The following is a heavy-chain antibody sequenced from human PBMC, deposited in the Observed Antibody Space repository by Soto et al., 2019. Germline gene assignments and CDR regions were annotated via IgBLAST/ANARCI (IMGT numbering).Heavy chain of an antibody. CDR1: GGTFSSYT. J-gene: IGHJ5*02. CDR3: ARDTYYYDSSGSNWFDP. CDR2: IIPILGIA. V-gene: IGHV1-69*02. Sequence: QVQLVQSGAEVKKPGSSVKVSCKASGGTFSSYTISWVRQAPGQGLEWMGRIIPILGIANYAQKFQGRVTITADKSTSXXYRELSSLRSEDTAVYYCARDTYYYDSSGSNWFDPWGQGTLVTVSS. D-gene: IGHD3-22*01.